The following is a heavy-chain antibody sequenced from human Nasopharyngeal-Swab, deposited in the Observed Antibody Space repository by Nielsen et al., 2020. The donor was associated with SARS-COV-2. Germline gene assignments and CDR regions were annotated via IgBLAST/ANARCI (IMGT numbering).Heavy chain of an antibody. CDR3: ARDSIALFDY. Sequence: GESLKISCAASGFTFSGYWMSRVRQAPGKGLEWVANIKQDGSEKYYVDSVKGRFTISRDNAKNSLYLQMNSLRAEDTAVYYCARDSIALFDYWGQGTLVTVSS. D-gene: IGHD3-3*02. V-gene: IGHV3-7*01. J-gene: IGHJ4*02. CDR2: IKQDGSEK. CDR1: GFTFSGYW.